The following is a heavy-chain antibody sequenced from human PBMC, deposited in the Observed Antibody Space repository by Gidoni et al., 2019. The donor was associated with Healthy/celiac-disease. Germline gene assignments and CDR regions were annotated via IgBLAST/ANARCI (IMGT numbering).Heavy chain of an antibody. V-gene: IGHV1-18*01. CDR1: GYTFTSYG. Sequence: QVQLVQSGAEVKKPGASVKVSCKASGYTFTSYGISWVRHAPGQGLEWMGWSSAYNGNTNYAQKLQGRVTMTTDTSTSTAYMELRSLRSDDTAVYYCARDVVDMVRGVPYYYGMDVWAKGPRSPSP. CDR3: ARDVVDMVRGVPYYYGMDV. D-gene: IGHD3-10*01. J-gene: IGHJ6*02. CDR2: SSAYNGNT.